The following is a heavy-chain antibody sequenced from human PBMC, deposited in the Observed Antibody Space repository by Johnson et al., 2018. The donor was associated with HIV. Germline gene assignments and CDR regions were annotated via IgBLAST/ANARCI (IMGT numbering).Heavy chain of an antibody. D-gene: IGHD2-8*01. V-gene: IGHV3-64*01. CDR1: GFTFSTYA. CDR3: AAGYAMASDAFDI. Sequence: VQLVESGGGLVQPGGSLRLSCAASGFTFSTYAMHWVRQAPGKGLEYGSAISNNGGSKYYEKSVEGGYTISRDNSKNTLYLQMNSLGAEDTAVYYCAAGYAMASDAFDIWGQGTMVTVSS. CDR2: ISNNGGSK. J-gene: IGHJ3*02.